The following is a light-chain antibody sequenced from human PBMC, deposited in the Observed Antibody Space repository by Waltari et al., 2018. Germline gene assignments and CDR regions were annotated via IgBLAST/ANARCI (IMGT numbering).Light chain of an antibody. CDR3: QSADSSGTPVI. Sequence: SFELTQPPSVSVSPGQTASLTCSGNTFPKQYAYWYQQKPGQAPVLIMYKDSERPSGIPELFSGSSSGTTVTLTISGVQAEDEADYYCQSADSSGTPVIFGGGTKLTVL. J-gene: IGLJ2*01. CDR2: KDS. CDR1: TFPKQY. V-gene: IGLV3-25*03.